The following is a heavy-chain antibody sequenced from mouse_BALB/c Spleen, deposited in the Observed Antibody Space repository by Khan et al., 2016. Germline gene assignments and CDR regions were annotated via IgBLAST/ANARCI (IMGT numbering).Heavy chain of an antibody. CDR2: ISDGGSYT. J-gene: IGHJ3*01. CDR3: AREGLRRGFAY. V-gene: IGHV5-4*02. D-gene: IGHD2-4*01. Sequence: VELVESGGGLVKPGGSLKLSCAASGFTLSDYYMYWVRQTPEKRLEWVATISDGGSYTYYPDSVKGRFTISRDNAKNNLYLQMSSLKSEDTAMYYCAREGLRRGFAYWGQGTLVTVSA. CDR1: GFTLSDYY.